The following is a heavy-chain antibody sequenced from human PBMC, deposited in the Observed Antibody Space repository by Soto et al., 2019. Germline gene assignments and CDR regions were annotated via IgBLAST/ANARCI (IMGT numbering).Heavy chain of an antibody. Sequence: QVQLVQSGAEVKKPGSSVKVSCKASGGTFSSYTISWVRQAPGQGLEWMGRIIPILGIANYAQKFQGRVTITADKSTSTAYMELSSLSSEDTAVYYCAREDYYGSGSYVFWGQGTMVTVSS. V-gene: IGHV1-69*08. CDR1: GGTFSSYT. CDR3: AREDYYGSGSYVF. D-gene: IGHD3-10*01. J-gene: IGHJ3*01. CDR2: IIPILGIA.